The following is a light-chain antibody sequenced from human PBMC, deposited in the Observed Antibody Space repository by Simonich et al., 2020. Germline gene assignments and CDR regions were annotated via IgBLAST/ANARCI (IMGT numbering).Light chain of an antibody. J-gene: IGLJ2*01. V-gene: IGLV1-44*01. CDR2: RNN. CDR3: AAWDDSLNGVV. CDR1: SSNIGSNN. Sequence: QSVLTQPPSASGTPGQRVTISCSGSSSNIGSNNVNWYQQLPGTAPKLLIYRNNQRPSGVPDRFSGSKSGTSASLAISGRQSEDEADYYCAAWDDSLNGVVFGGGTKLTVL.